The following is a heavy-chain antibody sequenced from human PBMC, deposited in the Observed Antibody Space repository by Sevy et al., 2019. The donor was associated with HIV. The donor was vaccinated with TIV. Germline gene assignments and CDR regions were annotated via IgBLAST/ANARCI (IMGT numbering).Heavy chain of an antibody. CDR3: ATTKDYYESSGYPFDY. CDR1: GYTLTEFS. CDR2: FDPEDDET. D-gene: IGHD3-22*01. V-gene: IGHV1-24*01. J-gene: IGHJ4*02. Sequence: ASVKVSCKVSGYTLTEFSMHWVRQAPGKGLEWMATFDPEDDETIYAQKFQGRVTMAEDTSTDTVYMELSSLRCEDTAVYYCATTKDYYESSGYPFDYWGQGTLVTVSS.